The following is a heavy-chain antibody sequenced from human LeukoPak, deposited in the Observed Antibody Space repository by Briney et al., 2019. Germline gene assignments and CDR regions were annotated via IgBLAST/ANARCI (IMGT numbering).Heavy chain of an antibody. Sequence: GASVKVSCKASGYTFSNFDINWVRQASGQGLEWVGWMSPNNGNTNYAQKLQGRVTMTTDTSTSTAYMELRSLRSDDTAVYYCARVISGWLATDYWGQGTLVTVSP. CDR2: MSPNNGNT. D-gene: IGHD6-19*01. CDR3: ARVISGWLATDY. J-gene: IGHJ4*02. V-gene: IGHV1-18*01. CDR1: GYTFSNFD.